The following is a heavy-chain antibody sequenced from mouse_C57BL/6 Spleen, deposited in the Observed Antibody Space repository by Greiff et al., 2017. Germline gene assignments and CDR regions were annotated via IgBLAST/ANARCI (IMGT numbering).Heavy chain of an antibody. CDR3: ARGDSFYFDY. Sequence: VMLVESGGGSVQPGSSMKLSCPASGFPFSDYYMAWVRQVPETGLEWVANINYDGSSTYYLDSLKSRFIISRDNAKNILYLQMSSLKSEDTATYYCARGDSFYFDYWGQGTTLTVSS. CDR1: GFPFSDYY. J-gene: IGHJ2*01. CDR2: INYDGSST. D-gene: IGHD3-2*01. V-gene: IGHV5-16*01.